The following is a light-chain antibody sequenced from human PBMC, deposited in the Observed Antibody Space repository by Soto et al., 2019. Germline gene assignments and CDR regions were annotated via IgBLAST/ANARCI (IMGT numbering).Light chain of an antibody. Sequence: DIQLTQSPSFLSASVGDRVTITCRASQGISNYVLWYQQKPGKAPKLLIYAASTLQSGVASRFSGSGSGTQFTLTNSSLQPEDFAIYYCQHLDSYPITFGQGTRLEIK. CDR3: QHLDSYPIT. CDR1: QGISNY. V-gene: IGKV1-9*01. J-gene: IGKJ5*01. CDR2: AAS.